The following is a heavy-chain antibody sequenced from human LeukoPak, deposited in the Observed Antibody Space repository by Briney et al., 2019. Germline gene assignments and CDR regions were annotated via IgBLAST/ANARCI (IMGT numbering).Heavy chain of an antibody. CDR2: ISAYNGNT. Sequence: ASVKVSCKASGYTFTSYGINWVRQAPGQGLEWMGWISAYNGNTNYAQKLQGRVTMTTDTSTSTAYMELRSLRSDDTAVYYCARAPLGSYSSSSTTNDYWGQGTLVTVSS. J-gene: IGHJ4*02. CDR3: ARAPLGSYSSSSTTNDY. D-gene: IGHD6-19*01. V-gene: IGHV1-18*01. CDR1: GYTFTSYG.